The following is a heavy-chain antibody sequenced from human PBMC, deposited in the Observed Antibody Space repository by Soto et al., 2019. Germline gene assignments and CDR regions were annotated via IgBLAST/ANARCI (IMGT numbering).Heavy chain of an antibody. D-gene: IGHD3-10*01. CDR2: ICYSGNT. CDR1: GGSFSSNNYC. J-gene: IGHJ2*01. V-gene: IGHV4-39*01. Sequence: QLQLQESGPGLVKPSETLSVTCTASGGSFSSNNYCWGWIRQLPGKGLEWIGSICYSGNTNYNPSLKSRVTKYPDTSRNHCSPRLSSMIPSDTPVYYCARHKPPGSGNYRYFALWCRGPLVTVTS. CDR3: ARHKPPGSGNYRYFAL.